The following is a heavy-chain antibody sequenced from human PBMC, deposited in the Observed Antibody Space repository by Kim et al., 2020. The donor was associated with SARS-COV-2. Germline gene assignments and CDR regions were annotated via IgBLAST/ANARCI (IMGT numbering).Heavy chain of an antibody. Sequence: GGSLRLSCAASGFTFSSYAMHWVRQAPGKGLERVAVISYDGNNKYYADSVKGRFTISRDNSKDTLFLQMNSLRTEDTAVDYCARGVWLQLLSLFDYWVQG. CDR3: ARGVWLQLLSLFDY. J-gene: IGHJ4*02. D-gene: IGHD2-2*01. CDR2: ISYDGNNK. CDR1: GFTFSSYA. V-gene: IGHV3-30*04.